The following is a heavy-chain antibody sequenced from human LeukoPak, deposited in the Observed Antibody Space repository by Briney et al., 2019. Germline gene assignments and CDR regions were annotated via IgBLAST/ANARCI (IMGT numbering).Heavy chain of an antibody. CDR2: TYYRSKWYN. J-gene: IGHJ3*02. D-gene: IGHD3-22*01. Sequence: SQTLSLTCAISGDSVSSNSAAWNWIRQSPSRGLEWLGRTYYRSKWYNDYAVSVKSRITINPDTSKNQFSLQLNSVTPEDTAVYYCARVGSSGYYLRGDAFDIWGQGTMVTVSS. CDR3: ARVGSSGYYLRGDAFDI. CDR1: GDSVSSNSAA. V-gene: IGHV6-1*01.